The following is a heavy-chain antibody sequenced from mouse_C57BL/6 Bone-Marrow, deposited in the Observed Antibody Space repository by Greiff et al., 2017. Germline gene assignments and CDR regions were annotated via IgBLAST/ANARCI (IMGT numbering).Heavy chain of an antibody. V-gene: IGHV1-81*01. CDR2: FYPRSGNT. J-gene: IGHJ4*01. D-gene: IGHD1-1*01. CDR3: ARGSGLTTVVAGARDY. Sequence: ESGAELARPGASVKLSCKASGYTFTSYGISWVKQRTGQGLEWIGEFYPRSGNTYYNEKFKGKATLTADKSSSTAYMELRSLTSEDSAVYFCARGSGLTTVVAGARDYWGQGTSVTVSS. CDR1: GYTFTSYG.